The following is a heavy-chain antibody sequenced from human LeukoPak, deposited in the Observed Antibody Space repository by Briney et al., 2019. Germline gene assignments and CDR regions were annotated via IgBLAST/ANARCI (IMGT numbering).Heavy chain of an antibody. J-gene: IGHJ4*02. V-gene: IGHV4-34*01. D-gene: IGHD3-3*01. CDR3: ARLNYNFWSGYDY. CDR1: GGSFSGYY. Sequence: PSETLSLTCAVYGGSFSGYYWSWIRQPPGKGLEWIGEINHSGSTNYNPSLKSRVTISVDTSKNQFSLKLSSVTAADTAVYYCARLNYNFWSGYDYWGQGTLVTVSS. CDR2: INHSGST.